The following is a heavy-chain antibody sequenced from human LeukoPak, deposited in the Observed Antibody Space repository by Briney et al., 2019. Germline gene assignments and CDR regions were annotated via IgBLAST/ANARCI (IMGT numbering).Heavy chain of an antibody. CDR1: GGSFSGYY. CDR2: INHSGST. Sequence: SETLSLTCAVYGGSFSGYYWSWIRQPPGKGLEWIGEINHSGSTNYNPSLKSRVTISVDTSKNQFSLKLSSVTAADTAMYYCARGPLDIVVVPAARSLGMDVWGQGTTVTVSS. CDR3: ARGPLDIVVVPAARSLGMDV. D-gene: IGHD2-2*01. J-gene: IGHJ6*02. V-gene: IGHV4-34*01.